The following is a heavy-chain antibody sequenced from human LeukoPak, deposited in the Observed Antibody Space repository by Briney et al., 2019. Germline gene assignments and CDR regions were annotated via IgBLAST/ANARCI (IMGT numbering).Heavy chain of an antibody. CDR3: ARNFPYSRLDY. CDR1: GGSFSSYY. D-gene: IGHD4-11*01. Sequence: PSETLSLTCAVSGGSFSSYYWSWIRQPPGKGLEWIGEIDHSGSTNYNPSLKSRVTISVDTSKSQFSLQMSSVTGADTAVYYCARNFPYSRLDYWGQGTLVTVSS. V-gene: IGHV4-34*01. J-gene: IGHJ4*02. CDR2: IDHSGST.